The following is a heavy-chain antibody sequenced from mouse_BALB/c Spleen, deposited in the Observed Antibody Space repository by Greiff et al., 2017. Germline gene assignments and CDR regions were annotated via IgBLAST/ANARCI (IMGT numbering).Heavy chain of an antibody. D-gene: IGHD2-2*01. V-gene: IGHV5-6-3*01. J-gene: IGHJ2*01. CDR2: INSNGGST. Sequence: EVKLVESGGGLVQPGGSLKLSCAASGFTFSSYGMSWVRQTPDKRLELVATINSNGGSTYYPDSVKGRFTISRDNAKNTLYLQMSSLKSEDTAMYYCARDGLYYGYGFDYWGQGTTLTVSS. CDR1: GFTFSSYG. CDR3: ARDGLYYGYGFDY.